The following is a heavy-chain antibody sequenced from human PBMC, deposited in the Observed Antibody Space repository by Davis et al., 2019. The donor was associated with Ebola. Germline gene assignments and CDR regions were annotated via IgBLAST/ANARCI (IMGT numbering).Heavy chain of an antibody. Sequence: GSLSLSCAASGFTSTGSAMHWVRQASGKGLEWVGRIRSKANSYATAYAASVKGRFTISRDDSKNTAYLQMNSLKTEDTAVYYCTSRYSSTNDYWGQGTLVTVSS. CDR2: IRSKANSYAT. D-gene: IGHD6-13*01. V-gene: IGHV3-73*01. J-gene: IGHJ4*02. CDR3: TSRYSSTNDY. CDR1: GFTSTGSA.